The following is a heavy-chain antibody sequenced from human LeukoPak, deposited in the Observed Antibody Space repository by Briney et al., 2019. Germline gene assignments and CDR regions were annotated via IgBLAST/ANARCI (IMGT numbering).Heavy chain of an antibody. CDR1: GFTFSNYE. CDR2: IGSGGGSI. J-gene: IGHJ3*02. V-gene: IGHV3-48*03. D-gene: IGHD4-17*01. CDR3: ARDDYGGSFDAFDI. Sequence: GGSLRLSCAASGFTFSNYEMNWVRQAPGKGLEWVSYIGSGGGSIYYADSVRGRFTSSRDNAKKSLFLQMNSLRVEDTAVYYCARDDYGGSFDAFDIWGQGAMVTVSS.